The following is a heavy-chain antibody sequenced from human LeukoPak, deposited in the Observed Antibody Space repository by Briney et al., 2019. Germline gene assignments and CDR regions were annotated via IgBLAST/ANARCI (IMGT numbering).Heavy chain of an antibody. V-gene: IGHV3-74*01. Sequence: GGSLRLSCAASGFTFSSYWMHWVRQAPGKGLVWVSRINSDGSSTSYADSVKGRFTISRDNAKNSLYLQMNSPRAEDTAVYYCARAGFTFSDYFGSFFDYWGQGTLVTVSS. J-gene: IGHJ4*02. CDR2: INSDGSST. D-gene: IGHD3-10*01. CDR1: GFTFSSYW. CDR3: ARAGFTFSDYFGSFFDY.